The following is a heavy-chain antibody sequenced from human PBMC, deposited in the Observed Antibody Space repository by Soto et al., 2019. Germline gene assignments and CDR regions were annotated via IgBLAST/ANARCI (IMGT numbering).Heavy chain of an antibody. J-gene: IGHJ3*01. CDR3: AKIITRGTGDAFHV. D-gene: IGHD3-10*01. V-gene: IGHV3-30*18. CDR1: GFVFSDYR. CDR2: ISEEGNEK. Sequence: QMLLVESGGGVVQPGRSLRLSCAASGFVFSDYRMHWVRQFPGKGLEWVEAISEEGNEKFYGESTLGGFTISRDNFERTLSLQMNSLRNEDTALYFCAKIITRGTGDAFHVWGQGTMVTVSS.